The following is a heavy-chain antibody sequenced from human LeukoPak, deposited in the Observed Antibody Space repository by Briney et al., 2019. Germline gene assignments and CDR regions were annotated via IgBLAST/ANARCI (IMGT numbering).Heavy chain of an antibody. CDR1: GYTFTGYY. J-gene: IGHJ4*02. CDR3: ARDRRELLRVFVY. V-gene: IGHV1-2*06. D-gene: IGHD1-26*01. CDR2: INPNSGGT. Sequence: ASVKVSCKASGYTFTGYYMHWVRQAPGQGLEWMGRINPNSGGTNYAQKFQGRVTMTRDTSISTAYMELSRLRSDDTAVYYCARDRRELLRVFVYWGQGTLATVSS.